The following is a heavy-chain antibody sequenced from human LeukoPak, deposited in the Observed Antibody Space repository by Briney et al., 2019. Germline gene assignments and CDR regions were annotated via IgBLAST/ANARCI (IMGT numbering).Heavy chain of an antibody. D-gene: IGHD3-10*01. CDR1: GGSISTYY. Sequence: SETLSLTCSVSGGSISTYYWSWIRQPAGKGLEWIGRIYTTGGTNYNPSLKSRVTMSVDTSKNQFSLKLTSVTAADTAVYYCARGDYYYGSGSYYSPTFDYWGQGTLVTVSS. CDR2: IYTTGGT. CDR3: ARGDYYYGSGSYYSPTFDY. V-gene: IGHV4-4*07. J-gene: IGHJ4*02.